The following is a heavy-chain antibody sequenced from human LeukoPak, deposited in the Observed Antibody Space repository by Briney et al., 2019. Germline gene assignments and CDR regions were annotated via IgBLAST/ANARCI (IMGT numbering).Heavy chain of an antibody. V-gene: IGHV4-39*07. D-gene: IGHD3-10*01. Sequence: SETLSLTCTVSGGSISSSSYFWGWIRQPPGKGLEWIGSISYSGSTHYNPSLKSRVTISVDTSKKQFSLKLSSVTAADTAVYYCARAVGSGSFQTYYYYMDVWGKGTTVTISS. CDR1: GGSISSSSYF. J-gene: IGHJ6*03. CDR3: ARAVGSGSFQTYYYYMDV. CDR2: ISYSGST.